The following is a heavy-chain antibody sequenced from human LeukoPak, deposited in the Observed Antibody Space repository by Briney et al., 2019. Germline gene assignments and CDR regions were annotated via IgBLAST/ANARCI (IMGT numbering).Heavy chain of an antibody. CDR1: GFTSVSYA. V-gene: IGHV3-23*01. Sequence: QPGGSLRPSLSPVGFTSVSYAMSGGRETPGERLERGSATSGTGGGTYYADSVKGRFTISRDNSKNTLYLQMNSLRAEDTAVYYCAKESYTGSEYFQHWGQGTLVTVSS. J-gene: IGHJ1*01. CDR3: AKESYTGSEYFQH. D-gene: IGHD1-14*01. CDR2: TSGTGGGT.